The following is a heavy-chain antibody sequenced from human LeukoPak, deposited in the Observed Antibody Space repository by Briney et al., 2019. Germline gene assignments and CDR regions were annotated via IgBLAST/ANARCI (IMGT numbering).Heavy chain of an antibody. CDR2: ISGGGDAT. CDR1: GFTFSSYA. J-gene: IGHJ4*02. CDR3: ARRGGFNVGADY. V-gene: IGHV3-23*01. Sequence: GGSLRLSCAASGFTFSSYAMTWVRQAPGKGLEWVSGISGGGDATYYADPVKGRFTIFRDNSKNTLYLQMNSLRAEDTAVYYCARRGGFNVGADYWGQGTLVIVSS. D-gene: IGHD3-16*01.